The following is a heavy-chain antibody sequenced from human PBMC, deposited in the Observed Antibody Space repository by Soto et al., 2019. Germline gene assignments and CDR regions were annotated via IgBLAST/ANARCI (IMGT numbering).Heavy chain of an antibody. V-gene: IGHV3-48*01. CDR1: GFTFSNYG. CDR3: ATSFITTVGTTV. Sequence: EVQLVESGGGLVQPGGSLRLSCEASGFTFSNYGINWVRQAPGKGLEWVSHISSSSSTIYYAESVKGRFSISRDNAKNSLYLQMSIMRGDDTSFYFCATSFITTVGTTVWGQGTQVTVSS. D-gene: IGHD1-1*01. CDR2: ISSSSSTI. J-gene: IGHJ4*02.